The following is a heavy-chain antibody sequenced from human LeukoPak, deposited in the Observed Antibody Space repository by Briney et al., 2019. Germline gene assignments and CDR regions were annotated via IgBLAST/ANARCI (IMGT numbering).Heavy chain of an antibody. J-gene: IGHJ4*02. Sequence: GGSLRLSCAASGFTFSSYGMHWVRQAPGKGLEWGAVISYEGSNKYYADSVKGRFTISRDNSKNTLYLQMNSLRAEDTAVYYCAKGRGYSYGEGDYWGQGTLVTVCS. CDR2: ISYEGSNK. CDR1: GFTFSSYG. V-gene: IGHV3-30*18. D-gene: IGHD5-18*01. CDR3: AKGRGYSYGEGDY.